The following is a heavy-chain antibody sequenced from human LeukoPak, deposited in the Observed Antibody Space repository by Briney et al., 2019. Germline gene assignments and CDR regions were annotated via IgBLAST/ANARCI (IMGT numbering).Heavy chain of an antibody. CDR2: INPSGGGT. CDR1: GYTSTSYH. J-gene: IGHJ4*02. CDR3: AKVFKIVVIETFDY. Sequence: ASVKVSCKASGYTSTSYHIHWVRQAPGHGLEWMGIINPSGGGTSYAQKFQGRVTMTRDMSTSTVYMELSSLRFEDTAVYYCAKVFKIVVIETFDYWGQGTLVTVSS. V-gene: IGHV1-46*01. D-gene: IGHD3-22*01.